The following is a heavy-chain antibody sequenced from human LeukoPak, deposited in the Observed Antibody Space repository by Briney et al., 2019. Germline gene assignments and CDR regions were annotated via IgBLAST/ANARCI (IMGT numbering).Heavy chain of an antibody. V-gene: IGHV4-38-2*02. CDR2: IYHSGST. Sequence: SETLSLTCAVSGYSISSGYYWGWIRPPPGKGLEWIGVIYHSGSTSYNPSLKSRVTISVDTSKNQFSLKLSSVTAADTAVYYCARDLSKYSYGFDAFDIWGQGTMVTVSS. J-gene: IGHJ3*02. CDR3: ARDLSKYSYGFDAFDI. CDR1: GYSISSGYY. D-gene: IGHD5-18*01.